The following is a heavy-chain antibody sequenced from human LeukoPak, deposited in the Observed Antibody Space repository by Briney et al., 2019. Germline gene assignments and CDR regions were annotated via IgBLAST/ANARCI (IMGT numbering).Heavy chain of an antibody. CDR1: GYTFGGYY. CDR2: INPNSGVT. J-gene: IGHJ4*02. V-gene: IGHV1-2*02. CDR3: ARDYQTEAPDY. Sequence: ASVKVSCKASGYTFGGYYIHWVRQGPGQGFEWMGWINPNSGVTDYAQKFQGRVTMTRDTSISTAYMELSRLSSDDTAVHYCARDYQTEAPDYWGQGTLVTVSS.